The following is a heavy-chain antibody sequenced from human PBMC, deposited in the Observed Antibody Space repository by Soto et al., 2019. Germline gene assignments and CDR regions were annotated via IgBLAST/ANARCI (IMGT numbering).Heavy chain of an antibody. V-gene: IGHV3-9*01. CDR3: AKDIGQLPMVRGGDFDY. CDR2: ISWNSGSI. CDR1: GFIFDDYA. D-gene: IGHD3-10*01. Sequence: GGSLRLSCAASGFIFDDYAMHWVRQAPGKGLEWVSGISWNSGSIGYADSVKGRFTISRDNAKNSLYLQMNSLRAEDTALYYCAKDIGQLPMVRGGDFDYWGQGTLVTVSS. J-gene: IGHJ4*02.